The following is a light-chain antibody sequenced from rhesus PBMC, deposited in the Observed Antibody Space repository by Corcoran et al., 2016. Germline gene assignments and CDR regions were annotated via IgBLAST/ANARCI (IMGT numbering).Light chain of an antibody. CDR3: QQYYSDPPT. J-gene: IGKJ4*01. Sequence: DIQMTQSPSSLSASVGDTVTITCRASQSFSSSLAWYQQKPGKAPKLLMYSTSSLQSGGPSRFSGSKSGTDFTLTISSLQPEDIASYYCQQYYSDPPTFGGGTKVELK. V-gene: IGKV1-46*01. CDR1: QSFSSS. CDR2: STS.